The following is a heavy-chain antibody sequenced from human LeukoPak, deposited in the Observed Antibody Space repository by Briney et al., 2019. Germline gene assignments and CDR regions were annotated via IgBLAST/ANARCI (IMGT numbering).Heavy chain of an antibody. CDR1: GVTVSSNY. D-gene: IGHD2-15*01. V-gene: IGHV3-53*01. J-gene: IGHJ1*01. CDR3: ASAREYCSGSNCYDYFQH. Sequence: GGSLRLSCAASGVTVSSNYMSWVRQAPGRGLEWVSVIYSGGSTYYSESVKGGFTLSRDNSNNTLYLQMNSLRAEDTGLYYCASAREYCSGSNCYDYFQHWGQGTLVTVSS. CDR2: IYSGGST.